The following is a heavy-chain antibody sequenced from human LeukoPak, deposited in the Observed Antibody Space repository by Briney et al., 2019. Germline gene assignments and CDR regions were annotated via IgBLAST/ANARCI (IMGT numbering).Heavy chain of an antibody. Sequence: PSETLSLTCTVSGGSISSGGYYWSWIRQHPGKGLEWIGYIYYSGSTYYNPSLKSRVTISVDTSKNQFSLKLSSVTAADTAVYCCARGDYPLSYFDYWGQGTLVTVSS. J-gene: IGHJ4*02. CDR2: IYYSGST. D-gene: IGHD3-16*01. CDR3: ARGDYPLSYFDY. V-gene: IGHV4-31*03. CDR1: GGSISSGGYY.